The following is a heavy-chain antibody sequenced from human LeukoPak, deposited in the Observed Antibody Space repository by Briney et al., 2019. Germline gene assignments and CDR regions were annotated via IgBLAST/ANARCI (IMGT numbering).Heavy chain of an antibody. CDR3: ARDDFDY. CDR1: GFTFSSYA. CDR2: ISYDGSNK. J-gene: IGHJ4*02. Sequence: GGSLRLSCAASGFTFSSYAMHRVRQAPGKGLEWVAVISYDGSNKYYADSVKGRFTISRDNSKNTLYLQMNSLRAEDTAVYYCARDDFDYWGQGTLVTVSS. V-gene: IGHV3-30-3*01.